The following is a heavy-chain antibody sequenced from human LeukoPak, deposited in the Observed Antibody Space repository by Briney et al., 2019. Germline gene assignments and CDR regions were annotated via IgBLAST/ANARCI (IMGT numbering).Heavy chain of an antibody. Sequence: PGGSLRLSCAASGFTFNNYAMNWVRQAPGKGLEWVANIKQDGTEKYYVDSVKGRFTISRDNAENSLYLQMNSLRAEDTAVYYCTRDTGCPGGTCYSFYDYWGQGTLVTVSS. CDR3: TRDTGCPGGTCYSFYDY. CDR1: GFTFNNYA. J-gene: IGHJ4*02. V-gene: IGHV3-7*01. CDR2: IKQDGTEK. D-gene: IGHD2-15*01.